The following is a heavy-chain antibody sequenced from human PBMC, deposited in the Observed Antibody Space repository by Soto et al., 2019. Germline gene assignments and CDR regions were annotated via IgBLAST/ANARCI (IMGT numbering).Heavy chain of an antibody. Sequence: ASVKVSCKDSGYTFTSYCISWVRQAPGQGLEWMGRISAYNGNTNYAQKLQGRVTMTTDTATSTAYMELRSLRSADTAVYYCARAGDYGDFPYFDYWGQGTLVTVSS. CDR2: ISAYNGNT. J-gene: IGHJ4*02. CDR3: ARAGDYGDFPYFDY. V-gene: IGHV1-18*01. D-gene: IGHD4-17*01. CDR1: GYTFTSYC.